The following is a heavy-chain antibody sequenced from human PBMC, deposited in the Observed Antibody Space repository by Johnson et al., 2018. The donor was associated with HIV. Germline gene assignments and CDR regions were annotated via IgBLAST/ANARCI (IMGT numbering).Heavy chain of an antibody. J-gene: IGHJ3*01. CDR3: VVAAPGGWNGALDF. V-gene: IGHV3-20*04. CDR1: GFTLDDYG. D-gene: IGHD2-15*01. Sequence: EVQLVESGGGLVQPGRSLRLSCAASGFTLDDYGMNWVRQAPGKGLEWVSGITWNGGSTGYADSVKGRFTISRDNAKNSLYLQMNSLRAEDTAVYYCVVAAPGGWNGALDFWGHGTMVTVSA. CDR2: ITWNGGST.